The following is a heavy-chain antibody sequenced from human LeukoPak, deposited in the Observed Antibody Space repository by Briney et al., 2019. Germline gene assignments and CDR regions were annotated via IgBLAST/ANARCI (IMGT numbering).Heavy chain of an antibody. CDR1: GGTFSSYA. CDR3: ARALDSSGYLGYFPQH. CDR2: IIPIFGTA. Sequence: GASVKVSCKASGGTFSSYAISWVRQAPGQGLEWMGGIIPIFGTANYAQKFQGRVTMTADESTSTAYMELSSLRSEDTAVYYCARALDSSGYLGYFPQHWGQGTLVTVSS. V-gene: IGHV1-69*13. J-gene: IGHJ1*01. D-gene: IGHD3-22*01.